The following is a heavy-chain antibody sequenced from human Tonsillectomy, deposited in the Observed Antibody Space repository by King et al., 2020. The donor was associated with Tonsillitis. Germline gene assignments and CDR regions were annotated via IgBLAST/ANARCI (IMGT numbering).Heavy chain of an antibody. CDR3: AKDRRSSDWNDAFDI. Sequence: QLVQSGGGLVQPGGSLRLSCAASGFTFSSYAMSWVRQAPGKGLDWVSGISGSGGDTYYADSVKGRFTISRDNSKNTLYMQMNSLRAEDTAIYYCAKDRRSSDWNDAFDIWGQGTMVTVSS. V-gene: IGHV3-23*04. CDR1: GFTFSSYA. J-gene: IGHJ3*02. CDR2: ISGSGGDT. D-gene: IGHD1-1*01.